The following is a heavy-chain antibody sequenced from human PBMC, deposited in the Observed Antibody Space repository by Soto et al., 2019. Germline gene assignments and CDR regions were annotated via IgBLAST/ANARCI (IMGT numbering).Heavy chain of an antibody. CDR2: ISAYNGNT. D-gene: IGHD4-17*01. CDR3: ARSDYGDYVRMGDWFDP. V-gene: IGHV1-18*01. J-gene: IGHJ5*02. CDR1: GYTFTSYG. Sequence: VASVKVACKASGYTFTSYGISWVRQAPGQGLEWMGWISAYNGNTNYAQKLQGRVTMTTDTSTSTAYMELRSLRSDDTAVYYCARSDYGDYVRMGDWFDPWGQGTLVTVSS.